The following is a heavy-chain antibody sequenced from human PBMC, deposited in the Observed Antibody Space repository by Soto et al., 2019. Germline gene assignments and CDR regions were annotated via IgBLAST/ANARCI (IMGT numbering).Heavy chain of an antibody. D-gene: IGHD3-3*01. CDR2: ISGSGGSA. Sequence: ELQLLGSGGGLVQPGGSLRLSCAASGFTFSRSALHWVRQAPGKGLEWVSAISGSGGSAYYADSVKGRFTISRDNFKNTLDLQMNSLRVEDTDIYYCAQATDDDFWSGPSCAPWGQGTLVTVSS. V-gene: IGHV3-23*01. J-gene: IGHJ5*02. CDR3: AQATDDDFWSGPSCAP. CDR1: GFTFSRSA.